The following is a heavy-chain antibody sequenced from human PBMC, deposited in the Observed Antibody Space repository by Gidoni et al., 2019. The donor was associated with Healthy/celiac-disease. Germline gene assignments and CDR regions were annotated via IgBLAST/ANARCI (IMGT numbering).Heavy chain of an antibody. CDR3: ARVPGRGNYDYYYYGMDV. CDR1: GGTFSSYA. Sequence: QVQLVQSGADVKKPGSSVKVSCKASGGTFSSYAISWVRQAPGQGLEWMWGIIPLFGTANYAQKFQGRVTITADESTSTAYMELSSLRSEDTAVYYCARVPGRGNYDYYYYGMDVWGQGTTVTVSS. D-gene: IGHD4-4*01. CDR2: IIPLFGTA. J-gene: IGHJ6*02. V-gene: IGHV1-69*01.